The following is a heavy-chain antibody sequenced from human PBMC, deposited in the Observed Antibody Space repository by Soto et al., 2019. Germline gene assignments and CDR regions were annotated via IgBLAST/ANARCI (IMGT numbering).Heavy chain of an antibody. CDR3: ASLLPYYDSSGYYPDAFDI. V-gene: IGHV3-30-3*01. D-gene: IGHD3-22*01. CDR2: ISYDGSNK. CDR1: GFTFSSYA. J-gene: IGHJ3*02. Sequence: QVQLVESGGGVVQPGRSLRLSCAASGFTFSSYAMHWVRQAPGKGLEWVAVISYDGSNKYYADSVKGRFTISRDNSKNPLYLQMNSLRAEDTAVYYCASLLPYYDSSGYYPDAFDIWGQGTMVTVSS.